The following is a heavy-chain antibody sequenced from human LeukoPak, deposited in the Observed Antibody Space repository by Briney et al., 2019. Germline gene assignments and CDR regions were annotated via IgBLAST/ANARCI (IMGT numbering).Heavy chain of an antibody. V-gene: IGHV3-21*01. CDR2: ISSSSSYI. Sequence: GGSLRLSCAASGFTFSSYSMSWVRQAPGKGLEWVSSISSSSSYIYYADSVKGRFTISRDNAKNSLYLQMNSLRAEDTAVYYCATAEGGATSYWGQGTLVTVSS. J-gene: IGHJ4*02. CDR1: GFTFSSYS. CDR3: ATAEGGATSY. D-gene: IGHD1-26*01.